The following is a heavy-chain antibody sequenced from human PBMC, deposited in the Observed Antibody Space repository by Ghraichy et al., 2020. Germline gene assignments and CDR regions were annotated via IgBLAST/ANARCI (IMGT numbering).Heavy chain of an antibody. D-gene: IGHD6-13*01. V-gene: IGHV3-48*01. CDR3: ARLPLPRRAAVGDWYFDL. J-gene: IGHJ2*01. CDR1: GFSFSDYS. CDR2: ITGSSITI. Sequence: ESLNISCEGSGFSFSDYSMIWVRLTPRKALEWVSYITGSSITILYTDSVKGRFTISRDNAKNSLYLQMNSLRAEDTAVYYCARLPLPRRAAVGDWYFDLWGRGTLVTVSS.